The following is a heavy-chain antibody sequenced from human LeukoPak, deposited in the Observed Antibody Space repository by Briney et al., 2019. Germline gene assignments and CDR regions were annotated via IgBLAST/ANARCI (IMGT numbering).Heavy chain of an antibody. CDR3: ARDSSPGYYDYVWGTYPRY. CDR2: IKQDGSEK. Sequence: PGGFLRLSCAASGFTFSNYWMSWVRQAPGKGLEWVANIKQDGSEKYYVDSVKGRFTISRDNAKSSLFLQMNSLRAEDTAVYYCARDSSPGYYDYVWGTYPRYWGQGTLVTVSS. V-gene: IGHV3-7*05. J-gene: IGHJ4*02. D-gene: IGHD3-16*02. CDR1: GFTFSNYW.